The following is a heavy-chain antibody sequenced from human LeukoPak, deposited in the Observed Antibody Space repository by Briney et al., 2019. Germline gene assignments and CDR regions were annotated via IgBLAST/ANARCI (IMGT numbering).Heavy chain of an antibody. CDR1: GYTFTGYY. CDR2: IYPHSGGT. V-gene: IGHV1-2*02. CDR3: ARGPLSYSSSWYSYFDY. J-gene: IGHJ4*02. Sequence: ASMKVSCKASGYTFTGYYMHWVRQAPGQGLEWMGWIYPHSGGTKYAQKFQGRVTMTRDTSISTAYMELSRLRSDDTAVYCCARGPLSYSSSWYSYFDYWGQGTLVTVSS. D-gene: IGHD6-13*01.